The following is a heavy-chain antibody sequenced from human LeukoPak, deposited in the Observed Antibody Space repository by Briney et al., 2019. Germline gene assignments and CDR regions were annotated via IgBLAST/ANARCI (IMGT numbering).Heavy chain of an antibody. J-gene: IGHJ6*03. D-gene: IGHD6-19*01. V-gene: IGHV1-2*02. Sequence: ASVKVSCKASGYTFTGYYMHWVRQAPGQGLEWMGWINPNSGGTNYAQKFQGRVTMTRDTSISTAYMELSRLRSDDTAVYYCARRQWLGYYYYYMDVWGQGTTVTVSS. CDR2: INPNSGGT. CDR3: ARRQWLGYYYYYMDV. CDR1: GYTFTGYY.